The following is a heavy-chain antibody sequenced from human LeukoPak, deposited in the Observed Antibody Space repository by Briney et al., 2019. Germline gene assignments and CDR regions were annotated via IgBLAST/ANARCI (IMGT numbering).Heavy chain of an antibody. D-gene: IGHD2-21*01. Sequence: PGGSLRLSCAASGFTVSSNYMNWVRQAPGKGLEWVSVIYSGGSTYYADSVKGRFTISRDNSKNTLYLQMDSLRGEDTAVYYCAKDFRIGYSAHFDYWGQGALVTVSS. J-gene: IGHJ4*02. CDR2: IYSGGST. CDR3: AKDFRIGYSAHFDY. CDR1: GFTVSSNY. V-gene: IGHV3-53*01.